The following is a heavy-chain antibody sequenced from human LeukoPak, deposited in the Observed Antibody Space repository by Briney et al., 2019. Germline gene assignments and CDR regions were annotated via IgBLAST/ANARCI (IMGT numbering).Heavy chain of an antibody. CDR1: GFTFSSYW. J-gene: IGHJ4*02. CDR3: ARDSRNAFDI. Sequence: GGSLRLSCAASGFTFSSYWMSWVRQAPGKGLEWVSFIFSSSTYIYYTDSVKGRFTISRDNAKNSLYLQMNSLRAEDTAVYYCARDSRNAFDIWGQGTLVTVSS. CDR2: IFSSSTYI. D-gene: IGHD3-16*01. V-gene: IGHV3-21*01.